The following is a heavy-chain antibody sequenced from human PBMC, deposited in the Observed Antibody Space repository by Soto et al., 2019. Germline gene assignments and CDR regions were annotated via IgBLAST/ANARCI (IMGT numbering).Heavy chain of an antibody. J-gene: IGHJ4*02. CDR3: ATPRGATGNLFDY. V-gene: IGHV3-30-3*01. D-gene: IGHD1-26*01. Sequence: VHLVESGGGVVLPGRSLRLSCEAPGFTFRSYSMHWVRQAPGKGLEWVAVISFDGSETFYRDSVRGRFTVSRDNPKNTLYLQMDRVTAEDTAIYYCATPRGATGNLFDYWGQGT. CDR2: ISFDGSET. CDR1: GFTFRSYS.